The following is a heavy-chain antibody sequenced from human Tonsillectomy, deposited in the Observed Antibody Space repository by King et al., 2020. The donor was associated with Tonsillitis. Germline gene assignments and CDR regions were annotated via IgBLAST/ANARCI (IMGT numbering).Heavy chain of an antibody. CDR1: GYSFTSYW. CDR2: IYPGDSDT. Sequence: VQLVESEAEMKKPGESLKISCKGSGYSFTSYWIGWVRQMPGKGLEWMGIIYPGDSDTRYSPSFQGQVTISGDKSISTAYLQWSSLKASDTAMYYCARIRIAAAVTDFDYWGQGTLVTVSS. CDR3: ARIRIAAAVTDFDY. V-gene: IGHV5-51*01. J-gene: IGHJ4*02. D-gene: IGHD6-13*01.